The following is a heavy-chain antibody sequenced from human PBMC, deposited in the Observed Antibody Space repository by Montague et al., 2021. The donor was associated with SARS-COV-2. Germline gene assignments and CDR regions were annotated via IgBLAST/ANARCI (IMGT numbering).Heavy chain of an antibody. CDR3: ARNSQYGTPTNSYLPNAMDV. D-gene: IGHD2-8*01. CDR1: GYSITHAYY. J-gene: IGHJ6*02. Sequence: SETLSLTCTVSGYSITHAYYWGWIRQPPGKGLEWIGNIWHGGSTYYNPSPKRRATISVDTSNNQFSLKLTAVTAADTAVYYCARNSQYGTPTNSYLPNAMDVWGQGTTVTVSS. V-gene: IGHV4-38-2*02. CDR2: IWHGGST.